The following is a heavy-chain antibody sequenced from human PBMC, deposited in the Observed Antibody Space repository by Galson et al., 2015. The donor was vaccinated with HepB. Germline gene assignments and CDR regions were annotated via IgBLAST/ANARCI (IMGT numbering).Heavy chain of an antibody. D-gene: IGHD2-2*01. CDR2: TYYSGTA. J-gene: IGHJ3*01. Sequence: SETLSLTCTVSGGTISSSGYYWGWIRLPPGKGLEWIGRTYYSGTAYYNPSLKSRVTISVGTSKTQFSLKLSSVTAADTAVYCCARAGGYCSSTSCITLWGQGTMVTVSS. V-gene: IGHV4-39*01. CDR3: ARAGGYCSSTSCITL. CDR1: GGTISSSGYY.